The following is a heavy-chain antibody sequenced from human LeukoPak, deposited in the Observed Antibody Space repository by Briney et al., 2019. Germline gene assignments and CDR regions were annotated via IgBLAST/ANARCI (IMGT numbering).Heavy chain of an antibody. CDR2: ISWNSGNI. CDR1: GFTFDDYA. Sequence: GRSLRLSCAASGFTFDDYAMHWVRPAPGKGLEWVSGISWNSGNIGYADSVKGRFTISRDNAKNSLYLQMNSLRAEDTALYYCAKDIIGYYSGFDYWGQGTLVTVSS. D-gene: IGHD3-22*01. CDR3: AKDIIGYYSGFDY. J-gene: IGHJ4*02. V-gene: IGHV3-9*01.